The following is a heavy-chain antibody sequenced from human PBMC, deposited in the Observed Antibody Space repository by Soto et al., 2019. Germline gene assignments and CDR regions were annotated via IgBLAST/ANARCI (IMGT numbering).Heavy chain of an antibody. Sequence: QVQLQESGPGLVKPSGTLSLTCAVSGGSISSSNWWSWVRQPPGKGLEWIGEIYHSGSTNYNPSLKGRVTISVGKSKSEFSLRLSSVTAAAAAVSYCARMVHSSVDVWGQGALVTVFS. J-gene: IGHJ4*02. D-gene: IGHD2-8*01. CDR1: GGSISSSNW. CDR2: IYHSGST. V-gene: IGHV4-4*02. CDR3: ARMVHSSVDV.